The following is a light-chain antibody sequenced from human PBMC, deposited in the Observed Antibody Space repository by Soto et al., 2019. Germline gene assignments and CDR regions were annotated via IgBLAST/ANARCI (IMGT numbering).Light chain of an antibody. Sequence: QSVLTQPPSVSGAPGQTVTISCTGSSSNIGAEYDVHWYQQLPGGAPKLLIYESSDRLSGVPDRFSGSKSGASASLAITGLQAEEEADYYCQSYDSSLSVVVFGGGTKLTVL. CDR3: QSYDSSLSVVV. CDR2: ESS. CDR1: SSNIGAEYD. J-gene: IGLJ2*01. V-gene: IGLV1-40*01.